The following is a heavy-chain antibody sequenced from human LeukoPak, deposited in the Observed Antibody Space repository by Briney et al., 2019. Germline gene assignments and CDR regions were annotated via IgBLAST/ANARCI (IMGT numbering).Heavy chain of an antibody. D-gene: IGHD3-10*01. CDR1: GFTFSAYS. CDR2: INSGSDYI. CDR3: ARDQFGKGNWFDP. Sequence: GGSLRLSCAASGFTFSAYSMTWVRQAPGKGLEWVSSINSGSDYILYADSVKGRFTISRDNAKNSLYLQMSSLRAEDTAVYYCARDQFGKGNWFDPWGQGTLVTVSS. V-gene: IGHV3-21*01. J-gene: IGHJ5*02.